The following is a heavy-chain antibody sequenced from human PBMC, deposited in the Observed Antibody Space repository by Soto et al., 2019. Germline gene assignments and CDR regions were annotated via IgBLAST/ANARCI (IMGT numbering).Heavy chain of an antibody. Sequence: QVQLVESGGGVVRPGRSLRLSCAASGFTFSSYGMHWVRQTPGKGLEWVAVVSHDGSKKYYADSVKGRFTISRDNSINTLYLQMNSLRIDDTAVYHCAKDIVVVVGATAWTFDYWGQGTLVTVSS. D-gene: IGHD2-15*01. J-gene: IGHJ4*02. CDR3: AKDIVVVVGATAWTFDY. CDR1: GFTFSSYG. CDR2: VSHDGSKK. V-gene: IGHV3-30*18.